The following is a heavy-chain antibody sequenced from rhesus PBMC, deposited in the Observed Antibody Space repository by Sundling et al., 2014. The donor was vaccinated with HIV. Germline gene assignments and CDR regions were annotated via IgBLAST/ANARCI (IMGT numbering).Heavy chain of an antibody. CDR1: GFTFSSYG. V-gene: IGHV3-54*02. J-gene: IGHJ4*01. CDR2: ISYDGSKK. D-gene: IGHD3-3*01. Sequence: EVQLVESGGGLVQPGGSLRLSCTASGFTFSSYGMHWVRQAPGKGLEWVAVISYDGSKKYYADSVKDRFTISRDNSKNMLYLQMNNLKLEDTAVYYCASGAAHLQSLDWLLWNFDSWGQGVLVTVSS. CDR3: ASGAAHLQSLDWLLWNFDS.